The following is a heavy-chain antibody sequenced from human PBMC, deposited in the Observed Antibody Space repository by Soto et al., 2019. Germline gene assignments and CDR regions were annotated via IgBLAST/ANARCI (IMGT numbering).Heavy chain of an antibody. CDR3: ARETRPPLTYLANWFDP. D-gene: IGHD2-21*01. CDR1: GFTFSSYS. V-gene: IGHV3-21*01. J-gene: IGHJ5*02. CDR2: ISSSSSYI. Sequence: GGSLRLSCAASGFTFSSYSMNWVRQAPGKGLEWVSSISSSSSYIYYADSVKGRFTISRDNAKNSLYLQMNSLRAEDTAVYYCARETRPPLTYLANWFDPWGQGTLVTVSS.